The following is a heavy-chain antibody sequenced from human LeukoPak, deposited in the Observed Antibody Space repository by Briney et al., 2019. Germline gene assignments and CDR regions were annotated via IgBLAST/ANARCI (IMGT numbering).Heavy chain of an antibody. D-gene: IGHD1-26*01. CDR1: GFAFSSYD. CDR2: ISYDGSDK. Sequence: HPGGSLRLSCAASGFAFSSYDMHWVRQAPGKGLEWVAVISYDGSDKYYVDSVKGRFTISRDNSKNTLYLQMNSLKAEDAAVYYCARVLSGSYDNYFDYWGQGTLVTVSS. J-gene: IGHJ4*02. V-gene: IGHV3-30*03. CDR3: ARVLSGSYDNYFDY.